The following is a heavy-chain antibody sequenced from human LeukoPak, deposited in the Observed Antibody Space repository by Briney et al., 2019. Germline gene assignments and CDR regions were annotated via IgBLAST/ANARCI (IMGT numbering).Heavy chain of an antibody. V-gene: IGHV3-21*01. CDR2: ISSSSSYI. CDR1: GFTFSSYS. J-gene: IGHJ4*02. D-gene: IGHD6-13*01. CDR3: ARDQIQPGSSWYNPFDY. Sequence: GGSRSLSCAASGFTFSSYSMNWVRQAPGKGLEWVSSISSSSSYIYYADSVKGRFTITRDNAKNSLYLQMNSLRAEDTAVYYCARDQIQPGSSWYNPFDYWGQGTLVTVSS.